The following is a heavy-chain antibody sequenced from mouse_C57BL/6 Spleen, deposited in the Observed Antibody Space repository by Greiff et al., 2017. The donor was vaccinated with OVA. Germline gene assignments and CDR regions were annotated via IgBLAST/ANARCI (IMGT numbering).Heavy chain of an antibody. V-gene: IGHV1-50*01. CDR2: IDPSDSYT. J-gene: IGHJ2*01. Sequence: QVQLQQSGAELVKPGASVKLSCKASGYTFTSYWMQWVKQRPGQGLEWIGEIDPSDSYTNYNQKFKGKATLTVDTSSSTAYMQLSSLTSEDSAVYYCARSPIYYGNYYFDYWGQGTTLTVSS. D-gene: IGHD2-1*01. CDR3: ARSPIYYGNYYFDY. CDR1: GYTFTSYW.